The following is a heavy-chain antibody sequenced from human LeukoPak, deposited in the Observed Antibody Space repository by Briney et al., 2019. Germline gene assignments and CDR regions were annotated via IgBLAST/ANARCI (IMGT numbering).Heavy chain of an antibody. Sequence: SETLSLTCSISGDSITTNRYGWAWVRQSPGKGREWLVRIYFSGNSYYNPSLKSRPTISPDTSKNHYSLSLTTVTAADTAVYYCARRGIWDLQIGNWFDPWGQGILVTVSS. CDR3: ARRGIWDLQIGNWFDP. CDR2: IYFSGNS. V-gene: IGHV4-39*02. D-gene: IGHD3-16*01. J-gene: IGHJ5*02. CDR1: GDSITTNRYG.